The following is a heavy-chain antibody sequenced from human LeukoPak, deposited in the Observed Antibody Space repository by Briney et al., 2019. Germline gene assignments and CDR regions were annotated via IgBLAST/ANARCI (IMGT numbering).Heavy chain of an antibody. V-gene: IGHV3-48*03. J-gene: IGHJ4*02. CDR1: GFTFSSYG. D-gene: IGHD6-6*01. Sequence: GGSLRLSCAASGFTFSSYGMNWVRQTPGKGLEWVSYISSSGSSIYNADSVKGRFTISRDNSKNTLYLQMNSLRGEDTAVYYCAKDRSYSSSSVFDYWGQGTLVTVSS. CDR3: AKDRSYSSSSVFDY. CDR2: ISSSGSSI.